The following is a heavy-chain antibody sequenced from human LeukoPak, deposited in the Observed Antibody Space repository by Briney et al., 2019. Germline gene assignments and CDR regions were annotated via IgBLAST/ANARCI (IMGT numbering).Heavy chain of an antibody. Sequence: GGSLRLSCGASGFIFSSFWMNWVRQAPGKGLEWVAFIRYDGSNKYYADSVKGRFTISRDNSKNTLYLQMNSLRAEDTAVYYCAKDPSGLLWFGELWGNWFDPWGQGTLVTVSS. CDR3: AKDPSGLLWFGELWGNWFDP. V-gene: IGHV3-30*02. CDR1: GFIFSSFW. D-gene: IGHD3-10*01. CDR2: IRYDGSNK. J-gene: IGHJ5*02.